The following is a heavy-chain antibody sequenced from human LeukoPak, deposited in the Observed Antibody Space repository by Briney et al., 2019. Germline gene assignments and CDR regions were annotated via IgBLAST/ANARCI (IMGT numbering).Heavy chain of an antibody. D-gene: IGHD6-13*01. CDR2: IIPIFGTA. V-gene: IGHV1-69*01. CDR1: GDTFSSYA. CDR3: AREVSSWGYFDY. Sequence: ASVKVSCKASGDTFSSYAISWVRQAPGQGLEWMGGIIPIFGTANYAQKFQGRVTITADESTSTAYMELSSLRSEDTAVYYCAREVSSWGYFDYWGQGTLVTVSS. J-gene: IGHJ4*02.